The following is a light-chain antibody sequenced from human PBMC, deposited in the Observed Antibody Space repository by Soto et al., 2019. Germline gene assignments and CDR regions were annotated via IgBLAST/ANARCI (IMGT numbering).Light chain of an antibody. CDR1: SSDVGAYNF. CDR2: EVT. Sequence: QSVLTQPASVSGSPGQSITISCTGSSSDVGAYNFVSWYQHHPGRAPKLILYEVTTRPSGVSSRFSGSKSGNTASLTISGLQADDEVTYYCSSYTSTNTPYVFGTGTKVTVL. J-gene: IGLJ1*01. CDR3: SSYTSTNTPYV. V-gene: IGLV2-14*01.